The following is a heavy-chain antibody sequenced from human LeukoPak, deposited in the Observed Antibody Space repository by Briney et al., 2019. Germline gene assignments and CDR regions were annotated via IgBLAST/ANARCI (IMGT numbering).Heavy chain of an antibody. J-gene: IGHJ4*02. CDR3: ARAGSYDHFDH. CDR1: GFSFSRHW. D-gene: IGHD1-1*01. Sequence: GGSLRLSCAASGFSFSRHWIHWVRQGPGKGLMWVSRIDPDGTSTKYADSMKGRFTISRDNAKNTVYLQMNSLRAEDTAVYYCARAGSYDHFDHWGQGTLVTVSS. V-gene: IGHV3-74*03. CDR2: IDPDGTST.